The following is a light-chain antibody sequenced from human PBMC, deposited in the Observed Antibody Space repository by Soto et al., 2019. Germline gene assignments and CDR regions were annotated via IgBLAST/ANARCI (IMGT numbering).Light chain of an antibody. CDR1: QSVSSSY. CDR3: QQYGSYWT. CDR2: RAS. V-gene: IGKV3-20*01. J-gene: IGKJ1*01. Sequence: EIVLTQSPGTLSLSPGERATLSCRASQSVSSSYLAWYQQKPGQAPRLLIYRASSRATGIPDRFSGSGSGKDFTLTISRLEPEDFAVYYCQQYGSYWTFGQGTKVDIK.